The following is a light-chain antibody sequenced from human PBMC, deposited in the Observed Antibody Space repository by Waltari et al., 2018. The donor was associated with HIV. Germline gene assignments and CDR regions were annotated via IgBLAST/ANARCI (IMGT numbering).Light chain of an antibody. J-gene: IGLJ3*02. CDR1: SSNIGSNYA. CDR3: QSYDNTLPVFWV. CDR2: DTT. Sequence: QSVLTQPPSLSAAPGQTITIPCNGRSSNIGSNYAVNWYQQLPGAPPKLLIYDTTSRPSWVPERFSASRSGASASLAINGLQTDDEADYFCQSYDNTLPVFWVFGGGTKLTVL. V-gene: IGLV1-40*01.